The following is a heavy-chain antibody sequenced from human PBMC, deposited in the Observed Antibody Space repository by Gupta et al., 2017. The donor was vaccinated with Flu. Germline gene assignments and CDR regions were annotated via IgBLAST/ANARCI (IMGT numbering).Heavy chain of an antibody. D-gene: IGHD1-1*01. Sequence: EVQLVESGGGLVKPGGSLRLSCAASGFTFSSYSMNWVRQAPGKGLEWVASISSSSSYISYADSVKGLFTISRDNAKNSLDLQMTSLRAEDTAVYYCARIEAMNTTGTTRDWFDPWGQGTLVTVSS. CDR1: GFTFSSYS. V-gene: IGHV3-21*01. CDR3: ARIEAMNTTGTTRDWFDP. CDR2: ISSSSSYI. J-gene: IGHJ5*02.